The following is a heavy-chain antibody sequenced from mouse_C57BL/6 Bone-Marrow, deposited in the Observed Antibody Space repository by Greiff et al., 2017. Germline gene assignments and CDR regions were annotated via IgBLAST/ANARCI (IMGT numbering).Heavy chain of an antibody. CDR2: LDPENGDT. J-gene: IGHJ3*01. CDR1: GFNIKDDY. V-gene: IGHV14-4*01. CDR3: TKVTTWFAY. D-gene: IGHD2-3*01. Sequence: EVQLQQSGAELVRPGASVKLSCTASGFNIKDDYMHWVKQRPEQGLEWIGWLDPENGDTEYASKFQGKATITADTSSNTAYLQLSSLTSEDTAVYYCTKVTTWFAYWGQGTLVTVSA.